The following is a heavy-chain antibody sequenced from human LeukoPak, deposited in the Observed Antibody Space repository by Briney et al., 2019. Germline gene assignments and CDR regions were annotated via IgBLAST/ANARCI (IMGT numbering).Heavy chain of an antibody. Sequence: SDTLSLTCTVPGGSISSYYWSWIRQPPGKGLETIGYIYYSGSTNYNPSLKSRVTISVDTSKNQFSLTLSSVTAADTAVYYCARAATPGIAVAGTNYYMDVWGKGTTVTVSS. CDR3: ARAATPGIAVAGTNYYMDV. CDR2: IYYSGST. CDR1: GGSISSYY. J-gene: IGHJ6*03. D-gene: IGHD6-19*01. V-gene: IGHV4-59*07.